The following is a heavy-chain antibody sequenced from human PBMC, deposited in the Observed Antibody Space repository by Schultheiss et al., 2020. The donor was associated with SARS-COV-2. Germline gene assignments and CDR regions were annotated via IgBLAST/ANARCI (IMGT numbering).Heavy chain of an antibody. CDR1: GYTFTGYY. CDR3: ARGTQLVSLDY. V-gene: IGHV1-2*02. D-gene: IGHD6-13*01. CDR2: INPNSGGT. J-gene: IGHJ4*02. Sequence: ASVKVSCKASGYTFTGYYMHWVRQAPGQGLEWMGWINPNSGGTNYAQKFQGRVTITADESTSTAYMELSRLRSDDTAVYYCARGTQLVSLDYWGQGTLVTVSS.